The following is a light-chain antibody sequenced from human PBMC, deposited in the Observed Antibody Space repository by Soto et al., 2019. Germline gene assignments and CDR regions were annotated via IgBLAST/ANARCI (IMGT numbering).Light chain of an antibody. CDR3: HQYDSSPWT. Sequence: EIVMTQSPATLSVSPGERATLSCRASQSVSSNLAWYQQKPGQAPRLLIYGASTRATGIPARFSGSGSGTEFTLTISSLQSEDFAVYYCHQYDSSPWTFGQGTKVDIK. J-gene: IGKJ1*01. CDR1: QSVSSN. V-gene: IGKV3-15*01. CDR2: GAS.